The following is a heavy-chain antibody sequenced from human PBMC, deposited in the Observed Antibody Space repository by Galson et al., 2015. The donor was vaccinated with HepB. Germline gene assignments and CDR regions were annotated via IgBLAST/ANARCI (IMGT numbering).Heavy chain of an antibody. V-gene: IGHV3-21*01. CDR1: GFTFSSYS. CDR2: ISTSSRYI. CDR3: ARDRGYYDSSGYNSRAAFDI. J-gene: IGHJ3*02. D-gene: IGHD3-22*01. Sequence: SLRLSCAASGFTFSSYSLNWVRQAPGKGLEWVSSISTSSRYIYYADSVKGRFTISRDNAKNSLYVQMNSLRAEDTAVYFCARDRGYYDSSGYNSRAAFDIWGQGTMVTVSS.